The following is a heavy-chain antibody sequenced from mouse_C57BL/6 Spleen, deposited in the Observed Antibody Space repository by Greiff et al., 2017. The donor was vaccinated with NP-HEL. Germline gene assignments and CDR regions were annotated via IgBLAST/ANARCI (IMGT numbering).Heavy chain of an antibody. CDR1: GYTFTDYE. Sequence: VQLQQSGAELVRPGASVTLSCKASGYTFTDYEMHWVKQTPVHGLEWIGAIDPETGGTAYNQKFKGKAILTADKSSSTAYMELRSLTSEDSAVCYCTRHDGYYRFAYWGQGTLVTVSA. V-gene: IGHV1-15*01. CDR3: TRHDGYYRFAY. D-gene: IGHD2-3*01. J-gene: IGHJ3*01. CDR2: IDPETGGT.